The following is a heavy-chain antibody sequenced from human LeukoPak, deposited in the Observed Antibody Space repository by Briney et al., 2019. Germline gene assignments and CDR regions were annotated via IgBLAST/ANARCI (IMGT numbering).Heavy chain of an antibody. CDR3: ARLSSGSYYVIDY. V-gene: IGHV4-39*07. J-gene: IGHJ4*02. Sequence: PSETLSLTCTVSGGSISSGSYYWSWIRQPPGKGLEWIGEINHSGSTNYNPSLKSRVTISVDTSKNQFSLKLSSVTAADTAVYYCARLSSGSYYVIDYWGQGTLVTVSS. D-gene: IGHD1-26*01. CDR1: GGSISSGSYY. CDR2: INHSGST.